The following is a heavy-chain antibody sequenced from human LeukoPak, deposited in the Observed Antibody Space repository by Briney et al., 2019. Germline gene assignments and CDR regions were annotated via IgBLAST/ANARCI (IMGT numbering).Heavy chain of an antibody. D-gene: IGHD4-23*01. J-gene: IGHJ6*03. V-gene: IGHV1-18*01. CDR3: ARIPIMTTVVNYYYYYYMDV. CDR2: ISAYNGNT. Sequence: GASVTVSCKASGYTFTIYGISWVRQAPGQGLEWMGWISAYNGNTNYAQKLQGRVTMTTDTSTSTAYMELRSLRSDDTAVYYCARIPIMTTVVNYYYYYYMDVWGKGTTVTVSS. CDR1: GYTFTIYG.